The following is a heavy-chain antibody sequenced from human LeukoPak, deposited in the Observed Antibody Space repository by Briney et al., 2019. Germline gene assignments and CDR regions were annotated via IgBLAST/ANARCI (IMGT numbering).Heavy chain of an antibody. Sequence: GASVKVSCKASGYTFTGYYMHWVRQAPGQGLEWMGWINPNSGGTNYAQKFQGRVTMTRDTSISTAYMELSRLRSDDTAVYYCASDRTTVTKDLDYWGQGTLVTVSS. J-gene: IGHJ4*02. CDR2: INPNSGGT. CDR3: ASDRTTVTKDLDY. D-gene: IGHD4-17*01. CDR1: GYTFTGYY. V-gene: IGHV1-2*02.